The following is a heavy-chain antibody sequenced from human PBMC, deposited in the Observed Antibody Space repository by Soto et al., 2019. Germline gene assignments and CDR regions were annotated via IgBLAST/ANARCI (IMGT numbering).Heavy chain of an antibody. D-gene: IGHD6-13*01. CDR3: ARDRDSSSWYYYYGMDV. V-gene: IGHV1-69*01. CDR2: IIPIFGTA. Sequence: QVQLVQSGAEVKKPGSSVKVSCEASGGTFSSYAISWVRQAPGQGLEWMGGIIPIFGTANYAQKFQGRVTITADESTSTAYMELSSLRSEDTAVYYCARDRDSSSWYYYYGMDVWGQGTTVTVSS. J-gene: IGHJ6*02. CDR1: GGTFSSYA.